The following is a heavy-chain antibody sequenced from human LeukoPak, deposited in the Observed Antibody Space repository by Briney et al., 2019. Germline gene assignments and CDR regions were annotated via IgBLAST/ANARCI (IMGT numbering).Heavy chain of an antibody. Sequence: GGSLRLSCAASGFTFSNYAMSWLRQAPGKGLEWVSAIGATGGTTYYADSVKGRFTISRDNSKNTLYLQMNSLRAEDTAVYYCAKVRSQFFDYWGQGTLVTVSS. CDR3: AKVRSQFFDY. CDR2: IGATGGTT. V-gene: IGHV3-23*01. J-gene: IGHJ4*02. D-gene: IGHD5-24*01. CDR1: GFTFSNYA.